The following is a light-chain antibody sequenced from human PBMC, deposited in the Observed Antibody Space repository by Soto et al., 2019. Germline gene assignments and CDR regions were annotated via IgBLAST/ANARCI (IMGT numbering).Light chain of an antibody. CDR1: QSVSSD. CDR3: QHYNNWPPLT. J-gene: IGKJ4*01. V-gene: IGKV3-15*01. Sequence: EIVMTQSPATLSVSPGERSTPSCRASQSVSSDLAWYQQKPGQPPRLLIYGASTRATGIPATFSGSGSGTEFALSIYCLQSEDFAVYYCQHYNNWPPLTYGGGTKVEIK. CDR2: GAS.